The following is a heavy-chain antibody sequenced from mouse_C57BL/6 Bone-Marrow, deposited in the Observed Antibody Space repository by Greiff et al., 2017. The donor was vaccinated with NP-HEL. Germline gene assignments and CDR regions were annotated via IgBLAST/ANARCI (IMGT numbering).Heavy chain of an antibody. CDR2: ISSNSNNYAT. V-gene: IGHV10-1*01. Sequence: EVHLVESGGGLVQPTGSLKLSCAASGFSFNTYAMNWVRQAPGKGLEWVARISSNSNNYATYSADSVKDSFPISRDDYERLIDLQMNNLNTEDTAMYYCVRSTCITTVVATGNDAMDYWGQGTSVTVSS. CDR3: VRSTCITTVVATGNDAMDY. J-gene: IGHJ4*01. D-gene: IGHD1-1*01. CDR1: GFSFNTYA.